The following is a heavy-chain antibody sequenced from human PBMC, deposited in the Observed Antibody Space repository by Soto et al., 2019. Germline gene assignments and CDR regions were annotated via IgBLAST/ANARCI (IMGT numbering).Heavy chain of an antibody. CDR3: AKTETNYYDSSGHYYEAEYLQH. CDR2: ISGSGGST. D-gene: IGHD3-22*01. CDR1: GFTFSSYA. J-gene: IGHJ1*01. Sequence: GGSLRLSCAASGFTFSSYAMSWVRQAPGKGLEWVSAISGSGGSTYYADSVKGRFTISRDNSKNTLYLQMNSLRAEDTAVYYCAKTETNYYDSSGHYYEAEYLQHCGQGPLVTVSS. V-gene: IGHV3-23*01.